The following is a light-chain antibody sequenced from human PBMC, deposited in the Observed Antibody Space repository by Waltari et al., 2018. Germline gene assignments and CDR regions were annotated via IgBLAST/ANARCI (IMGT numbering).Light chain of an antibody. CDR3: QQYGSSVLYT. CDR1: QTLTKKY. V-gene: IGKV3-20*01. Sequence: ARQTLTKKYLAGYQQNPGQAPMLHRYGASSRAAGIPDRFSGSGDGTDFTLTISRLDPEEFAVYYCQQYGSSVLYTFGQGTKLEI. CDR2: GAS. J-gene: IGKJ2*01.